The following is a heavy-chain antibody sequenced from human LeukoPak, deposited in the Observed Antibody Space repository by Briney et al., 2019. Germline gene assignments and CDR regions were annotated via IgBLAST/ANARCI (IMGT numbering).Heavy chain of an antibody. D-gene: IGHD7-27*01. CDR1: GFTFNSYW. CDR2: IKQDGSEK. V-gene: IGHV3-7*01. CDR3: ARGIRSDWHILGNDYFYYYMDV. J-gene: IGHJ6*03. Sequence: GSLRLSCAASGFTFNSYWMSWVRQAPGKGLEWVANIKQDGSEKYYVDSVKGRFTISRDNAKNSLYLQMNSLRAEDTAVYFCARGIRSDWHILGNDYFYYYMDVWGKGTTVTVSS.